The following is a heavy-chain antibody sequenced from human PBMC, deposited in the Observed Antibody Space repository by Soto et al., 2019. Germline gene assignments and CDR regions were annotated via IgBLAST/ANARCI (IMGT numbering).Heavy chain of an antibody. CDR1: GXTFDDNS. CDR3: AISQDRGGRTTFIY. V-gene: IGHV3-9*01. Sequence: SLRLSCAVSGXTFDDNSMHWVRQAPEKGLEWVSGINWKSDIGYADSVKGRFTISRDNADNSLYLQMNTLRAEDTALYYCAISQDRGGRTTFIYWGQGTQVTVSS. D-gene: IGHD3-16*01. J-gene: IGHJ4*02. CDR2: INWKSDI.